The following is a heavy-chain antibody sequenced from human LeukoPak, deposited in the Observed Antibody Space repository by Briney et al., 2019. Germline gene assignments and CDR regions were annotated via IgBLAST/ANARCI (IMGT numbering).Heavy chain of an antibody. J-gene: IGHJ4*02. CDR2: IYYSGST. CDR1: GGSISSYY. D-gene: IGHD6-19*01. Sequence: PSETLSLTCTVSGGSISSYYWSWIRQPPGKGLEWIGYIYYSGSTNYNPSHKSRVTISVDTSKNQFSLKLSSVTAADTAVYYCARHIQIGYSSGWDLDYWGQGTLVTVSS. V-gene: IGHV4-59*08. CDR3: ARHIQIGYSSGWDLDY.